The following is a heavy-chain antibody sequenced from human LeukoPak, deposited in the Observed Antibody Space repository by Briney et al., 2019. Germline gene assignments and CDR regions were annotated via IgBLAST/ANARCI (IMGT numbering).Heavy chain of an antibody. CDR2: IWYDGSNK. J-gene: IGHJ4*02. V-gene: IGHV3-33*01. CDR3: ARDGDYYDSSGYYFWYFDY. D-gene: IGHD3-22*01. CDR1: GFTFSSYG. Sequence: PGGSLRLSCAASGFTFSSYGMHWVRQAPGKGLEWVAVIWYDGSNKYYADSVKGRFTISRDNSKNTLYLQMNSLRAEDTAVYYCARDGDYYDSSGYYFWYFDYWGQGTLVTVSS.